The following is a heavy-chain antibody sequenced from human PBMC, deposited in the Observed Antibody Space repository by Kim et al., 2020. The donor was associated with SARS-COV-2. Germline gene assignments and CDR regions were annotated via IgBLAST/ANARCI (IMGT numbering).Heavy chain of an antibody. J-gene: IGHJ4*02. V-gene: IGHV4-4*02. Sequence: NTSLKNHVPISVDKSKNQFSLKLSSVTAADTAVYYCAREPGGSYYDYFDYWGQGTLVTVSS. D-gene: IGHD1-26*01. CDR3: AREPGGSYYDYFDY.